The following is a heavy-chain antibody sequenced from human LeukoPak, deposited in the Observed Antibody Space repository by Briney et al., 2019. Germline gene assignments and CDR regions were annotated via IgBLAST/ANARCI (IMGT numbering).Heavy chain of an antibody. V-gene: IGHV1-2*02. CDR3: ARVYYLGLMVYAKYNWFDP. CDR2: INPNSGGT. J-gene: IGHJ5*02. CDR1: GYTFTGYY. Sequence: GASVKVSCKASGYTFTGYYMHWVRQAPGQGLEWMGWINPNSGGTNYAQKLQGRVTMTRDTSISTAYMELSRLRSDDTAVYYCARVYYLGLMVYAKYNWFDPWGQGTLVTVSS. D-gene: IGHD2-8*01.